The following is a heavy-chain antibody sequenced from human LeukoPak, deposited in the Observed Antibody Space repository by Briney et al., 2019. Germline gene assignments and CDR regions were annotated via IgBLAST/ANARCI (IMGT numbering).Heavy chain of an antibody. Sequence: PSETLSLTCAVYGGSFSGYYWSWIRQPPGKGLEWIGEINHSGSTNYNPSLKSRVTISVDTSKNQFSLKLSSVTAADTAVYYCARHWFDYDFWSGYYGAFDIWGQGTMVTVSS. V-gene: IGHV4-34*01. CDR2: INHSGST. CDR1: GGSFSGYY. D-gene: IGHD3-3*01. CDR3: ARHWFDYDFWSGYYGAFDI. J-gene: IGHJ3*02.